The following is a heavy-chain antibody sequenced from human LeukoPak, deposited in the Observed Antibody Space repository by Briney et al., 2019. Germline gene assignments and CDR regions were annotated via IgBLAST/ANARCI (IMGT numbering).Heavy chain of an antibody. D-gene: IGHD3-22*01. J-gene: IGHJ3*02. CDR3: VRDYDSGDYYYGAFDM. V-gene: IGHV1-2*02. CDR1: GYTSTHYY. Sequence: ASVKVSCKASGYTSTHYYLHWVRQAPGQGLEWMGWTNPQSGGTNYAQKFQGRVTMTRDTSISTSYMELSRLRSDDTAVYYCVRDYDSGDYYYGAFDMWGQGTMVTVSS. CDR2: TNPQSGGT.